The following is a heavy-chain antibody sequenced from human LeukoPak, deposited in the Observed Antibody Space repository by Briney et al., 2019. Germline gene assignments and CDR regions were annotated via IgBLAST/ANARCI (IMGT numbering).Heavy chain of an antibody. V-gene: IGHV3-23*01. Sequence: GGSLRLSCAAPGFTFSSYAMSWVRQAPGKGLEWVSAISGSGGSTYYADSVKGRFTISRDNSKNTLYLQMNSLRAEDTAVYYCAKVVKYLFPYYGMDVWGQGTTVTVSS. CDR1: GFTFSSYA. CDR3: AKVVKYLFPYYGMDV. D-gene: IGHD2-21*01. J-gene: IGHJ6*02. CDR2: ISGSGGST.